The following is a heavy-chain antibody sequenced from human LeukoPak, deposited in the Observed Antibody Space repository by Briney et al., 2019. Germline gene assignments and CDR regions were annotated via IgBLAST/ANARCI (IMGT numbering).Heavy chain of an antibody. CDR1: GGSFSDYY. Sequence: SETLSLTCAVYGGSFSDYYWTWIRQPPGKGLEWIGDLNHSGSTNYNPSLKSRVTISVDTSKNQFSLKLSSVTAADTAVYYCATIGRLGPLKNYSGMDVWGQGTTVTVSS. CDR3: ATIGRLGPLKNYSGMDV. CDR2: LNHSGST. D-gene: IGHD3-10*01. J-gene: IGHJ6*02. V-gene: IGHV4-34*01.